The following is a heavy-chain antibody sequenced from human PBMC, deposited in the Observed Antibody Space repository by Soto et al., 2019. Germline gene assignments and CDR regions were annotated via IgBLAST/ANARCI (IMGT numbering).Heavy chain of an antibody. D-gene: IGHD3-22*01. Sequence: GGSLGLSCAASGFMFNNYAMSWVRQAPGKGLEWVSTVSVSGGTTYYADSLKGRFTISRDNSKKTIYLQMNRLRADDTAIYYCAKGLYYYDSSGYRLFDYWGQGTLVTVSS. CDR1: GFMFNNYA. J-gene: IGHJ4*02. CDR2: VSVSGGTT. CDR3: AKGLYYYDSSGYRLFDY. V-gene: IGHV3-23*01.